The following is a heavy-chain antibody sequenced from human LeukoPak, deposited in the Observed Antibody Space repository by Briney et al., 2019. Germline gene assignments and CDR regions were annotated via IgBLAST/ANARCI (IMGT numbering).Heavy chain of an antibody. Sequence: PGGPLRLSCAASGFTFITYWMHWVRQAPGKGRVWVSRISSDGSITSYADSVQARFTISRDNAKNTLYLQMNSLRAEDTAVYYCARHLNYYLDYWGQGTLVTVSS. CDR3: ARHLNYYLDY. D-gene: IGHD3-10*01. J-gene: IGHJ4*02. V-gene: IGHV3-74*01. CDR1: GFTFITYW. CDR2: ISSDGSIT.